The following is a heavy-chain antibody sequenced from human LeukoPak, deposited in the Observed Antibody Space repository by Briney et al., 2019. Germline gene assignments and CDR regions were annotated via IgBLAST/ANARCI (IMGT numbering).Heavy chain of an antibody. V-gene: IGHV4-61*01. D-gene: IGHD6-19*01. CDR1: GGSVSSGSYY. CDR2: IYYSGST. J-gene: IGHJ1*01. CDR3: ARGFYIAVTGPLDH. Sequence: KTSETLSLTCTVSGGSVSSGSYYWSWIRQPPGKGLEWIGYIYYSGSTNYNPSLKSRVTISVDTSKNQFSLKLSSVTAADTAVYYCARGFYIAVTGPLDHWGQGTLVTVSS.